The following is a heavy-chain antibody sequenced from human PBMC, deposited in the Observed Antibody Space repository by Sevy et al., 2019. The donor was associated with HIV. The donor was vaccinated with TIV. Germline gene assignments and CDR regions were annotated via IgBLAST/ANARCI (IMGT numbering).Heavy chain of an antibody. D-gene: IGHD3-10*01. J-gene: IGHJ4*02. CDR3: AKLPSTVMFREKGY. CDR2: ISDSGDTT. V-gene: IGHV3-23*01. CDR1: GFTFTNYA. Sequence: GGSLRLSCAASGFTFTNYAMNWVRQAPGKGLEWVSGISDSGDTTHYAESVKGRFTISIDNSKNTVSLQMSSLRAEDTAIYYCAKLPSTVMFREKGYWGQGTRVTVSS.